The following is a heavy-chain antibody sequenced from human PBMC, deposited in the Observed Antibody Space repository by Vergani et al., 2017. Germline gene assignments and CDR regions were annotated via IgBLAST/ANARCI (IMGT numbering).Heavy chain of an antibody. J-gene: IGHJ1*01. Sequence: EVQMVESGGGLVKPGGSLRLSCVASGFTFSHYSMNWVRQAPGKGLEWVSSISGNNDDVYYADSVKGRFTISRDNSKSTLYLQMNSLRTEDTAVYYCATKSCGTPGCQIGYFREWGQGTLVTVSS. V-gene: IGHV3-21*01. D-gene: IGHD1-1*01. CDR1: GFTFSHYS. CDR3: ATKSCGTPGCQIGYFRE. CDR2: ISGNNDDV.